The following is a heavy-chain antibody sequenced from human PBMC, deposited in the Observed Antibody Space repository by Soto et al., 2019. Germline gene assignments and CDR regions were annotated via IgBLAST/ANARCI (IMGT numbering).Heavy chain of an antibody. D-gene: IGHD1-1*01. CDR2: ISAHNGNT. J-gene: IGHJ4*02. V-gene: IGHV1-18*01. CDR1: GYTFTSYG. Sequence: HVHLVQSGAEVKKPGASVKVSCKGSGYTFTSYGITWVRQAPGQGLEWMGWISAHNGNTDYAQKRQGRVTVTRDPSTSPAYMELRSLRSDDTAVYYCARGRYGDYWGQGALVTVSS. CDR3: ARGRYGDY.